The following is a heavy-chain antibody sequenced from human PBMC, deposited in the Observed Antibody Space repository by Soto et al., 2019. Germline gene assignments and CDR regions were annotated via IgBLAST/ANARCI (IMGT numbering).Heavy chain of an antibody. Sequence: PGGSLRLSCAASGFTFSSYAMSWVRQAPGKGLEWVSAISGSGGSTYYADSVKGRFTISRDNSKNTLYLQMNSLRAEDTAVYYCAKAAAPLPGIAANWFDPWGQGTLVTVSS. CDR1: GFTFSSYA. V-gene: IGHV3-23*01. D-gene: IGHD6-13*01. J-gene: IGHJ5*02. CDR2: ISGSGGST. CDR3: AKAAAPLPGIAANWFDP.